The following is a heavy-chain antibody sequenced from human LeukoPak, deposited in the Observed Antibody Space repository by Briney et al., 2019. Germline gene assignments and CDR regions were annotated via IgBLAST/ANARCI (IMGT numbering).Heavy chain of an antibody. J-gene: IGHJ4*01. V-gene: IGHV3-23*01. CDR2: ISGSGGST. Sequence: GGSLRLSCVASGFTFSSYAMSWVRQAPGKGLEWVSGISGSGGSTYYADSVKGRFTISRDNSKNTLFLQMNSLRAEDTAVYYCAKETYSSGWYPYFDYWGHGTLVTVFS. D-gene: IGHD6-19*01. CDR3: AKETYSSGWYPYFDY. CDR1: GFTFSSYA.